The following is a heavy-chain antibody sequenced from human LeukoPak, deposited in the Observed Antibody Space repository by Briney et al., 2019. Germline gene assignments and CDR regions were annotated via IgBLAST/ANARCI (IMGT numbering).Heavy chain of an antibody. CDR2: IYYSGST. J-gene: IGHJ2*01. Sequence: SETLSLTCTVSGGSISSYYWSWIRQPPGKGLEWIGYIYYSGSTNYNPSLKSRVTISVDTSKNQFSLKLGSVTAADTAVYYCARVLRGGDLNWYFDLWGRGTLVTVSS. D-gene: IGHD2-21*01. CDR1: GGSISSYY. V-gene: IGHV4-59*12. CDR3: ARVLRGGDLNWYFDL.